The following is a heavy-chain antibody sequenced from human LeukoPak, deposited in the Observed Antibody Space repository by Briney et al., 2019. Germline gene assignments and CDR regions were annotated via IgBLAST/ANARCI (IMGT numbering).Heavy chain of an antibody. V-gene: IGHV3-23*01. CDR1: GFTFSSYA. Sequence: GGSLRLSCAASGFTFSSYAMSWVRQAPGKGLEWVSAISGSGGSTYYADSGKGRFTISRVNSKNTVYLQMNSLRAEDTAVYYCAKLYSSGINAFDYWGQGTLVTVSS. CDR3: AKLYSSGINAFDY. D-gene: IGHD6-19*01. CDR2: ISGSGGST. J-gene: IGHJ4*02.